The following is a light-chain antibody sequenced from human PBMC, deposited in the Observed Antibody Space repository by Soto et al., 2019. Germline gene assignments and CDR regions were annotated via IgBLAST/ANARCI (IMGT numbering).Light chain of an antibody. V-gene: IGKV3-20*01. CDR1: QSVSTSY. CDR2: GAS. CDR3: QQYGSMPRT. J-gene: IGKJ1*01. Sequence: EMVLTQSPGTLSLSPGERATLSCRASQSVSTSYLAWYQQKLGQAPRLLIYGASSRATGIPDRFSGSGSGTDFTLTISRLEPEDFAVYYCQQYGSMPRTFGQGTKVDIK.